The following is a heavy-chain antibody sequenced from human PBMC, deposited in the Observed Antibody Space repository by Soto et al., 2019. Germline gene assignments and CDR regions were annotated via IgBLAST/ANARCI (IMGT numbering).Heavy chain of an antibody. Sequence: GGSLRLSGAASGFTVSSNYMSWVRQAPGKGLEWVSVIYSGGSTYYADSVKGRFTISRDNSKNTLYLQMNSLRAEDTAVYYCAREGLTGTYSQDYWGQGTLVTVSS. V-gene: IGHV3-66*01. D-gene: IGHD1-7*01. CDR3: AREGLTGTYSQDY. CDR1: GFTVSSNY. J-gene: IGHJ4*02. CDR2: IYSGGST.